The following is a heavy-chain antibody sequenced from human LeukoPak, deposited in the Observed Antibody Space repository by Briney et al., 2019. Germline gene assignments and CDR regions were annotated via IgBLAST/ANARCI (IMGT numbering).Heavy chain of an antibody. V-gene: IGHV3-20*04. Sequence: GGSLRLSCAASGFTFSSYGMSWVRQAPGKGLEWVSGINWNGGSTGYADSVKGRFTISRDNAKNSLYLQMNSLRAEDTALYYCAREFSGYYDILTGYFASRGYFDYWGQGTLVTVSS. J-gene: IGHJ4*02. CDR1: GFTFSSYG. D-gene: IGHD3-9*01. CDR3: AREFSGYYDILTGYFASRGYFDY. CDR2: INWNGGST.